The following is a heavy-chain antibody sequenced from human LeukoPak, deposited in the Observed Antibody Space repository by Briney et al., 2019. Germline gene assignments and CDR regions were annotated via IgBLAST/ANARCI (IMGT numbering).Heavy chain of an antibody. CDR3: ARGQGYYFDY. V-gene: IGHV4-34*01. Sequence: SETLSLTCAVYGGSFSGYYWSWIRQPPGKGLEWIGGINHSGSTNYNPSLKSRVTISVDTSKNQFSLKLSSVTAADTAVYYCARGQGYYFDYWGQGTLVTVSS. CDR1: GGSFSGYY. CDR2: INHSGST. J-gene: IGHJ4*02.